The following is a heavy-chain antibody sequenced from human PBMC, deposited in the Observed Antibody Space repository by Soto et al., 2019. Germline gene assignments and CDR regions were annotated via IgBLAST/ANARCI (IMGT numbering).Heavy chain of an antibody. Sequence: SVQLCCKASGYLFSRFGIVWVRQAPGRGLEWMGWISAYNGNTNYAQKFQGRVTMTTDTSTSTAYVELKSLSSDDTAVYYCAKDQLARAGGYSSSSPIPYWGQGTRVTVSS. D-gene: IGHD6-6*01. CDR1: GYLFSRFG. J-gene: IGHJ4*02. V-gene: IGHV1-18*01. CDR3: AKDQLARAGGYSSSSPIPY. CDR2: ISAYNGNT.